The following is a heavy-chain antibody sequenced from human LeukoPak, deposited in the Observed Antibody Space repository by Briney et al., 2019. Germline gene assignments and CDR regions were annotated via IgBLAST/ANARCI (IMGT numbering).Heavy chain of an antibody. CDR3: ARIAGTTSPDDY. V-gene: IGHV1-2*02. J-gene: IGHJ4*02. CDR2: IDPNSGGT. CDR1: GYTFTGYY. D-gene: IGHD1-7*01. Sequence: GASVKVSCKASGYTFTGYYMHWVRQAPGQGLEWMGWIDPNSGGTNYAQKFQGRVTMTRDTSISTAYMELSRLRSDDTAVYYCARIAGTTSPDDYWGQGTLVTVSS.